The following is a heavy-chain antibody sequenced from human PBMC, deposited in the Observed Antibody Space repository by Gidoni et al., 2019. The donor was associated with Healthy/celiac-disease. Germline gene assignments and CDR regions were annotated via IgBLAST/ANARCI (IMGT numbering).Heavy chain of an antibody. Sequence: EVQRLESGGGLVQPWGSLRLSCSASGFPFSSYAMSWVLQTPGQVLAWVSAISGSGGSTYYADSVKGRFTISRDNSKNTLYLQMNSLRDEDTAVYYCAKYGGFPKEGYFDYWGQGTLVTVSS. CDR1: GFPFSSYA. V-gene: IGHV3-23*01. CDR2: ISGSGGST. CDR3: AKYGGFPKEGYFDY. J-gene: IGHJ4*02. D-gene: IGHD3-10*01.